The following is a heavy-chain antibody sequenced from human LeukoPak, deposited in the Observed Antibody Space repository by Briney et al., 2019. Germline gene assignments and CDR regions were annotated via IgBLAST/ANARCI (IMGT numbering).Heavy chain of an antibody. CDR2: IYYSGST. CDR1: GGSISSYY. D-gene: IGHD4-23*01. J-gene: IGHJ4*02. CDR3: ARFDYGGSNLDY. Sequence: SETLSLTCSVSGGSISSYYWSWVRQPPGKGLEWIGNIYYSGSTKYNPSLKSRVTISVDTSKNQFSLKLSSVTAADTAVYYCARFDYGGSNLDYWGQGTLVTVSS. V-gene: IGHV4-59*01.